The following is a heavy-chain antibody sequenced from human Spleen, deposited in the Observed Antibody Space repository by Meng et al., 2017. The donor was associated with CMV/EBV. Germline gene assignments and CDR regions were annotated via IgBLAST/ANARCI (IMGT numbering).Heavy chain of an antibody. CDR1: GFTFSSYA. CDR3: ARGGYQLLFTCFDY. J-gene: IGHJ4*02. Sequence: GGSLRLSCAASGFTFSSYAMHWVRQAPGKGLEWVAVISYDGSNKYYADSVKGRFTISRDNSKNTLYLQMNSLRAEDTAVYYCARGGYQLLFTCFDYWGQGTLVTVSS. V-gene: IGHV3-30-3*01. CDR2: ISYDGSNK. D-gene: IGHD2-2*01.